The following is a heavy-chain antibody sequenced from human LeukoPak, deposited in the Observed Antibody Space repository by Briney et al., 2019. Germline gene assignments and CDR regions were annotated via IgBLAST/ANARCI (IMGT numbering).Heavy chain of an antibody. Sequence: GGSLRLSCAVSGFTFSSEAMNWVRQAPGKGLEWVSLIYSGGNTQYADSVKGRFIIFRDSSKNTLYLQMNSLRVEDTAVYYCATRAVAAPYWGQGTLVTVSS. V-gene: IGHV3-66*01. J-gene: IGHJ4*02. D-gene: IGHD6-19*01. CDR3: ATRAVAAPY. CDR2: IYSGGNT. CDR1: GFTFSSEA.